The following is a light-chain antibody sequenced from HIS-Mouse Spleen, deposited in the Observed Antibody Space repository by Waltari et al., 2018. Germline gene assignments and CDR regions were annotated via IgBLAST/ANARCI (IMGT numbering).Light chain of an antibody. CDR3: QQRSNWPPKLT. CDR1: QSVSSY. V-gene: IGKV3-11*01. J-gene: IGKJ4*01. CDR2: DAS. Sequence: EIVLTQSPATLSLSPGERATLSCRASQSVSSYLAWYQQKPGQAPRLLIYDASNRTTGIPARFSGSGSGTDFTLTISSLEPEDFAVYYCQQRSNWPPKLTFGGGTKVEIK.